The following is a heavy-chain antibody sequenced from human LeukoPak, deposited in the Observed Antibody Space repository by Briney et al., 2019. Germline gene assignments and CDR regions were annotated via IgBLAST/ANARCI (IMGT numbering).Heavy chain of an antibody. J-gene: IGHJ4*02. V-gene: IGHV4-34*01. CDR3: ARASVGYSYAANY. D-gene: IGHD5-18*01. CDR1: GGSFSGYY. Sequence: SETLSLTCAVYGGSFSGYYWSWIRQPPGKGLEWIGEINHSGSTNYNPSLKSRVTISVDTSKNQFSLKLSSVTAADTAVYYCARASVGYSYAANYWGQGTLVTVSS. CDR2: INHSGST.